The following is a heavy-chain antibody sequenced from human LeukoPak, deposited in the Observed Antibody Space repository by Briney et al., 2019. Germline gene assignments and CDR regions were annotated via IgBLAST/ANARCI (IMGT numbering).Heavy chain of an antibody. J-gene: IGHJ4*02. Sequence: ATVKISCKASGYTFTDYYMHWVQQAPGKGLEWMGRVYPEDGETIYAEKFQGRVTRTADTSTDTAYMELSSLRSEDTGVYYCATDACSTSCYVLRWGQGTLVTVSS. V-gene: IGHV1-69-2*01. D-gene: IGHD2-2*01. CDR2: VYPEDGET. CDR3: ATDACSTSCYVLR. CDR1: GYTFTDYY.